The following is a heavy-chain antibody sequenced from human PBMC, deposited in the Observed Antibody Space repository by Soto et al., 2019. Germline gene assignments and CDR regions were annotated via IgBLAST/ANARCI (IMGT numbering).Heavy chain of an antibody. V-gene: IGHV5-51*01. CDR3: ARREYCTSSSCPYYYYGMDV. Sequence: RGESLKISCKGSGYNFTTYWIGWVRQMPGKGLEWMGIIYPGDSDVRYSPSFQGQVTISADKSISAAYLRWNSLKASDTAMYYCARREYCTSSSCPYYYYGMDVWGQGTTVTVSS. CDR2: IYPGDSDV. CDR1: GYNFTTYW. D-gene: IGHD2-2*01. J-gene: IGHJ6*02.